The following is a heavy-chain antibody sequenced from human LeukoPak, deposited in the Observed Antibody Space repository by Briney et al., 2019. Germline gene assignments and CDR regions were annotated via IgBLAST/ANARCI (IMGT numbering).Heavy chain of an antibody. V-gene: IGHV3-23*01. CDR3: AKEYALVRYFQH. CDR1: GFTFSSYA. CDR2: ISGSGGST. Sequence: PGGSLRLSCIASGFTFSSYAMTWVRQAPGKGLEWVSAISGSGGSTYYADSVKGRFTISRDNSKNTLYLQMNSLRAEDTAVYYCAKEYALVRYFQHWGQGTLVTVSS. J-gene: IGHJ1*01. D-gene: IGHD6-13*01.